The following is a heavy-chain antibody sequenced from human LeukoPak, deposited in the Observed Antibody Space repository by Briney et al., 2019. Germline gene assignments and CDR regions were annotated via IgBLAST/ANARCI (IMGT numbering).Heavy chain of an antibody. CDR1: GFTFSSYG. D-gene: IGHD2-2*01. CDR3: AKDQQKSWSSTFDY. V-gene: IGHV3-30*02. Sequence: PGGSLRLSCAASGFTFSSYGMHWVRQAPGKGLEWVAFIRYDGSNKYYADSVKGRFTISRDNSKNTLYLQMNSQRAGDTAVYYCAKDQQKSWSSTFDYWGQGTLVTVSS. J-gene: IGHJ4*02. CDR2: IRYDGSNK.